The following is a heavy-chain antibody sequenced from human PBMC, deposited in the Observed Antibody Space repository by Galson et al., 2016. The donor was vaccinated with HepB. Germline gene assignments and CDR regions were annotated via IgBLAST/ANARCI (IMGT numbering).Heavy chain of an antibody. CDR3: ARDPYYFGSGNWFDP. CDR1: GFSISSGGYF. J-gene: IGHJ5*02. Sequence: TLSLTCPVSGFSISSGGYFWTWIRQHPGRGLEWIGYIFHSGNTFYNPSLKSRISISVDTSKNQFSLKMRPVTAADTAVYYCARDPYYFGSGNWFDPWGQGTLVTVSS. D-gene: IGHD3-10*01. CDR2: IFHSGNT. V-gene: IGHV4-31*03.